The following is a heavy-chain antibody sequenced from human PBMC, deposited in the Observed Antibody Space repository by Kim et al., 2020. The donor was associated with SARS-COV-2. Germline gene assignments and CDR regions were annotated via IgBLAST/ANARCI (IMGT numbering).Heavy chain of an antibody. Sequence: GGSLRLSCAASGFTFDDYAMHWVRQAPGKGLEWVSLISGDGGSTYYADSVKGRFTISRDNSKNSLYLQMNSLRTEDTALYYCAKDIDRRGDDSSGAYGMDVWGQGTTVTVSS. D-gene: IGHD2-21*02. V-gene: IGHV3-43*02. J-gene: IGHJ6*02. CDR2: ISGDGGST. CDR3: AKDIDRRGDDSSGAYGMDV. CDR1: GFTFDDYA.